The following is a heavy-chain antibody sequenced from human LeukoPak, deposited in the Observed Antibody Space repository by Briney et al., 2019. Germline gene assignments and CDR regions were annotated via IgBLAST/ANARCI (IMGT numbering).Heavy chain of an antibody. CDR1: GFTFSSYG. CDR3: AKGQREMTTTHRTAFDY. CDR2: ISYDGSNK. Sequence: GGSLRLSCAASGFTFSSYGMHWVRQAPGKGLEWVAVISYDGSNKYYADSVKGRFTISRDNSKNTLFLQMNSLRAEDTAVYYCAKGQREMTTTHRTAFDYWGQGTLVTVSS. V-gene: IGHV3-30*18. D-gene: IGHD5-24*01. J-gene: IGHJ4*02.